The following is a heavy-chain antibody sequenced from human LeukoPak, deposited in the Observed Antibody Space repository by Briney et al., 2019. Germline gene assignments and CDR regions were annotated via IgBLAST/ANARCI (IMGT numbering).Heavy chain of an antibody. CDR2: IYYSGST. D-gene: IGHD6-6*01. CDR3: ARVTPYTARPDHFDY. CDR1: GGSISSGNYY. V-gene: IGHV4-61*01. Sequence: PSETLSLTCTVSGGSISSGNYYLSWVRQPPGKGLEWIGYIYYSGSTNYNPSLKSRVTISVDTSKNQFSLKLSSVTAADTAVYYCARVTPYTARPDHFDYWGQGTLVTVSS. J-gene: IGHJ4*02.